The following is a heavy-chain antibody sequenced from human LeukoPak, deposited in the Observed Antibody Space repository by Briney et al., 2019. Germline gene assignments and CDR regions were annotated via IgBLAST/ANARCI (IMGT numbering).Heavy chain of an antibody. Sequence: GESLQISCRGSGFTSTNSWIGWVRQLPGKGLEWMAIIYLGDSETRYSPSFQDQVTISADKSTNTAYLQWRSLKASDTGIYFCARHPSYTRGWPLDYWGRGTLVIVSS. CDR3: ARHPSYTRGWPLDY. J-gene: IGHJ4*02. V-gene: IGHV5-51*01. CDR2: IYLGDSET. CDR1: GFTSTNSW. D-gene: IGHD6-19*01.